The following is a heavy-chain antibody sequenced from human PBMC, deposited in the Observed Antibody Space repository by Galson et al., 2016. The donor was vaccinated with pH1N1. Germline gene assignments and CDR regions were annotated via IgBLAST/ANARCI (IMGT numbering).Heavy chain of an antibody. CDR3: AREGPVPGAFDY. CDR2: IYSGDTT. CDR1: GFSVSFSY. V-gene: IGHV3-53*01. D-gene: IGHD6-19*01. Sequence: SLRLSCAASGFSVSFSYLSWVRQAPGKGLEWVSIIYSGDTTYYTDSVKGRFTLSRDISKNTLYLQMNSMRAEDTAVYYCAREGPVPGAFDYWGQGTLVTVSS. J-gene: IGHJ4*02.